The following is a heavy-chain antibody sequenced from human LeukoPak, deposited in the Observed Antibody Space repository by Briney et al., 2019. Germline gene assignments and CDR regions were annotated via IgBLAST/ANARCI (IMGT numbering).Heavy chain of an antibody. J-gene: IGHJ5*02. CDR3: ARVLPGGTYHYVPLPWFDP. CDR1: GGSFSNYY. V-gene: IGHV4-34*01. Sequence: PSETLSLTCAVYGGSFSNYYWSWIRQPPGKGLEWIGEISHGRTINYNPSLKSRVTISVDTSKNQFSLNLRSVTAADTAVYYCARVLPGGTYHYVPLPWFDPWGQGTLATLSS. CDR2: ISHGRTI. D-gene: IGHD1-1*01.